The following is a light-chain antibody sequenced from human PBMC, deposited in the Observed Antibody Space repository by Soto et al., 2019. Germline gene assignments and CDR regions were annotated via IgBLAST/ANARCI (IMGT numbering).Light chain of an antibody. Sequence: QSALTQPASVSGSPRQSITISCTGASSDVGGYTYVSWYQQHPGKAPKLMIYKVNNRPSGVSNRFSGSKSGNTASLTISGLQAEDEADYYCSSYTSSSTLYVFGTGTKLTVL. CDR3: SSYTSSSTLYV. J-gene: IGLJ1*01. CDR2: KVN. V-gene: IGLV2-14*01. CDR1: SSDVGGYTY.